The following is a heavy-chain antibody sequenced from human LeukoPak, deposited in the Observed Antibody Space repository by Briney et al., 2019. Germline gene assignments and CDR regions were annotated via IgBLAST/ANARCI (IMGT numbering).Heavy chain of an antibody. Sequence: ASVKVSCKPSGYTFNKYAINWVRQPPGQGLEWMGWINTNTGNPSYARDFTGRFVFSLDTSVNSAFLQINNLKAEDTAFYYCTLGSYWGQGTLVTVSS. CDR3: TLGSY. J-gene: IGHJ4*02. D-gene: IGHD3-10*01. CDR1: GYTFNKYA. V-gene: IGHV7-4-1*02. CDR2: INTNTGNP.